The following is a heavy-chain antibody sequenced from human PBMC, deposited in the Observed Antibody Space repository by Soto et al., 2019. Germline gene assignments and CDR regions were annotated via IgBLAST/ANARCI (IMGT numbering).Heavy chain of an antibody. J-gene: IGHJ5*02. CDR3: ARVPASLDP. CDR2: MNPTSGST. CDR1: GYTFTSYD. Sequence: ASVKVSCKASGYTFTSYDINWVRQAAGQGLEWMGWMNPTSGSTGCAQKFQGRLTMTMDTSSSTAYMELSSLTSDDTAVYYCARVPASLDPWGQGTLVTVSS. V-gene: IGHV1-8*01.